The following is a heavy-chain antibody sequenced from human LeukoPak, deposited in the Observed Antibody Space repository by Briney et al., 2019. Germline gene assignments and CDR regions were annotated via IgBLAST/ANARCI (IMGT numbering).Heavy chain of an antibody. CDR3: ARNLYGSGSYYNYYYYGMHV. CDR1: GFTFSSYS. J-gene: IGHJ6*02. D-gene: IGHD3-10*01. CDR2: ISSSSSYI. Sequence: GGSLRLSCAASGFTFSSYSMNWVRQAPGKGLEWVSSISSSSSYIYYADSVKGRFTISRDNAKNSLYLQMNSLRAEDTAVYYCARNLYGSGSYYNYYYYGMHVWGQGPTVTVSS. V-gene: IGHV3-21*01.